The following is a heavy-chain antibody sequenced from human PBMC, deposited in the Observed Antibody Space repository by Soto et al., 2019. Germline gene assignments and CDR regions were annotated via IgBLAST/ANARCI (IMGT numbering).Heavy chain of an antibody. CDR2: IIPIFGTA. D-gene: IGHD3-9*01. CDR1: GGTFSSYA. V-gene: IGHV1-69*13. J-gene: IGHJ4*02. CDR3: ARVRSLHYDILTGYPNYFDY. Sequence: ASVKVSCKASGGTFSSYAISWVRQAPGQGLEWMGGIIPIFGTANYAQKFQGRVTITADESTSTAYMELSSLGSEDTAVYYCARVRSLHYDILTGYPNYFDYWGQGTLVTVSS.